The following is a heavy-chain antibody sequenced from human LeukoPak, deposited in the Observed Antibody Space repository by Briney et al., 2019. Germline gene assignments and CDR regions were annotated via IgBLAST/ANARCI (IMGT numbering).Heavy chain of an antibody. D-gene: IGHD3-10*01. Sequence: ASVKVSCKASGGTFSSYAISWVRQAPGQGLEWMGGIIPIFGTANYAQKFQGRVTITTDESTSTAYMELSSLRSEGTAVYYCARASDYYGSGGGLAFDIWGQGTMVTVSS. CDR3: ARASDYYGSGGGLAFDI. V-gene: IGHV1-69*05. CDR1: GGTFSSYA. CDR2: IIPIFGTA. J-gene: IGHJ3*02.